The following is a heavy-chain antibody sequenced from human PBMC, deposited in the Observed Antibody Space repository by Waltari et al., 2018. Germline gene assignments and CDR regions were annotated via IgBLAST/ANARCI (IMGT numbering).Heavy chain of an antibody. J-gene: IGHJ6*03. CDR3: ARGRMPYDYNNFSYFFYMDV. CDR2: IYDTGSA. CDR1: GGSISSYH. Sequence: QVQLQESGSGLVKPSETLSLTCTISGGSISSYHWNWIRQPPGRGLEWIGFIYDTGSANDSPSLKSRVTMSVDTSKNQFSLKLRSVTAADTAMYFCARGRMPYDYNNFSYFFYMDVWGKGTTVTVSS. V-gene: IGHV4-59*01. D-gene: IGHD4-4*01.